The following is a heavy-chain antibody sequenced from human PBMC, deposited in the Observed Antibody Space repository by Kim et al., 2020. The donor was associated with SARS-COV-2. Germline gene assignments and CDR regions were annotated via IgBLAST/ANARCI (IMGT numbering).Heavy chain of an antibody. D-gene: IGHD1-26*01. CDR2: ISYDGSHK. V-gene: IGHV3-30*18. CDR3: AKSFSGSYFGYDY. J-gene: IGHJ4*02. CDR1: GFIFNTYG. Sequence: GGSLRLSCAASGFIFNTYGMHWVRQAPGKGLEWVAVISYDGSHKYYEDSVKGRFTISRDNSKNTLYLQMNSLRIEDTAMYYCAKSFSGSYFGYDYWGQGTLVTVS.